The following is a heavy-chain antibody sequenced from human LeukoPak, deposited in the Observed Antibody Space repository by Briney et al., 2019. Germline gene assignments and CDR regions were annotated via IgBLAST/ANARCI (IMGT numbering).Heavy chain of an antibody. CDR3: ARNLIPEQLVLNF. V-gene: IGHV4-59*01. J-gene: IGHJ4*02. Sequence: SETLSLTCTVSGGSISSYYWNWIRQPPGKGLEWIGYIYYTGSTNYNPSLRSRVTMSVDTSKNQFSLNLRSVTPEDTAVYYCARNLIPEQLVLNFWGQGTLVTVSS. D-gene: IGHD6-13*01. CDR1: GGSISSYY. CDR2: IYYTGST.